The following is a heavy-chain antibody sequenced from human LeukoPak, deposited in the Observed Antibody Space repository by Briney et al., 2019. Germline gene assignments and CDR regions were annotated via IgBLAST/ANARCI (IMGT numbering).Heavy chain of an antibody. V-gene: IGHV3-23*01. CDR1: GFTFSSYA. CDR2: ISGSGGST. D-gene: IGHD2-2*01. Sequence: GGSLRLSCAAPGFTFSSYAMSWVRQAPGKGLEWVSAISGSGGSTYYADSVKGRFTISRDNSKNTLYLQMNSLRAEDTAVYYCAKVAYCSSTSCNEFDYWGQGTLVTVSS. CDR3: AKVAYCSSTSCNEFDY. J-gene: IGHJ4*02.